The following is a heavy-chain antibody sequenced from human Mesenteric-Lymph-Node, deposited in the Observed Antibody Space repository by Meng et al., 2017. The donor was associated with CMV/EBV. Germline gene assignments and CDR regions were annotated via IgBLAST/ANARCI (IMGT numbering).Heavy chain of an antibody. J-gene: IGHJ4*02. Sequence: GESLKISCAASGFTFSSYAMHWVRQAPGKGLEWVAVISYDGSNKYYADSVKGRFTISRDNSKNTLYLQMNSLRAEDTAVYYCARGSLGATYYFDYWGQGTLVTVSS. CDR1: GFTFSSYA. V-gene: IGHV3-30*04. CDR2: ISYDGSNK. D-gene: IGHD1-26*01. CDR3: ARGSLGATYYFDY.